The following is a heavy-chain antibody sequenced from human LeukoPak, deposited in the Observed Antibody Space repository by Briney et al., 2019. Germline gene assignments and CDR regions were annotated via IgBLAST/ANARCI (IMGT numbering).Heavy chain of an antibody. CDR3: ARAKGLHDAFDI. CDR2: IYYSGST. CDR1: GGSISSSSYY. Sequence: SETLSLTCTVSGGSISSSSYYWGWIRQPPGKGLEWIGSIYYSGSTYYNPSLKSRVTISVDTSKNQFSLKLSSVTAADTAVYYCARAKGLHDAFDIWGQGTMVTVSS. V-gene: IGHV4-39*07. J-gene: IGHJ3*02.